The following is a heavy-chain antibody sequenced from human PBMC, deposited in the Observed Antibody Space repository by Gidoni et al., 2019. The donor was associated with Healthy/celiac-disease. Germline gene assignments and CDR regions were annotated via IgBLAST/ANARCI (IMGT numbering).Heavy chain of an antibody. J-gene: IGHJ4*02. CDR1: GYTFTSYD. CDR3: ARGLRTLFHSSGYYEVDY. V-gene: IGHV1-8*01. D-gene: IGHD3-22*01. CDR2: MNPNSGNT. Sequence: QVQLVQSGAEVKKPGASVKVSCKASGYTFTSYDINWVRQATGQGLEWMGWMNPNSGNTGYAQKFQGRVTMTRNTSISTAYMELSSLRSEDTAVYYCARGLRTLFHSSGYYEVDYWGQGTLVTVSS.